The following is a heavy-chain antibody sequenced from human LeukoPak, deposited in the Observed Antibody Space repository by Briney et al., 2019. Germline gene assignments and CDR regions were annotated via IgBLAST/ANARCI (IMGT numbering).Heavy chain of an antibody. CDR2: VYYRGNT. Sequence: SETLSLTCTVSGGSIRNYYWSWIRQPPGKGLEWIGYVYYRGNTDYNPSLESRVTISVDTSKNQFSLKLSSVTAADTAVYYCARDEARVLDYWGQGTLVTVSS. V-gene: IGHV4-59*01. CDR3: ARDEARVLDY. J-gene: IGHJ4*02. CDR1: GGSIRNYY.